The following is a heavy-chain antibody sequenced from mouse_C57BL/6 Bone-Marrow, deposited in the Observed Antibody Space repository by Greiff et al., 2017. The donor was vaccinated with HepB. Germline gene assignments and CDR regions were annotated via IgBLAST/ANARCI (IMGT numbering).Heavy chain of an antibody. CDR1: GYTFTSYW. J-gene: IGHJ4*01. CDR2: IYPGSGST. Sequence: QVQLQQPGAELVKPGASVKMSCKASGYTFTSYWITWVKQRPGQGLEWIGDIYPGSGSTNYNEKFKSKATLTVDTSSRTAYMQLSSLTSEDSAVYYCAREITTDYAMDYWGQGTSVTVSS. V-gene: IGHV1-55*01. CDR3: AREITTDYAMDY. D-gene: IGHD1-1*01.